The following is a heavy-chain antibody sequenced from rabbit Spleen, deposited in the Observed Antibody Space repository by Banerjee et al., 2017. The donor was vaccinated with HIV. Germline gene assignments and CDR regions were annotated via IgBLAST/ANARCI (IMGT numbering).Heavy chain of an antibody. J-gene: IGHJ4*01. Sequence: QEHLVESGGGLVKPGASLTLTCTASGFSFSNSYDMCWVRQAPGKGPEWIACIYDGDGSTYYASWVNGRFTISRSTSLNTVTLQLTSLTAADTATYFCARGAWSTDCMNLWGPGTLVTVS. CDR3: ARGAWSTDCMNL. V-gene: IGHV1S47*01. D-gene: IGHD7-1*01. CDR1: GFSFSNSYD. CDR2: IYDGDGST.